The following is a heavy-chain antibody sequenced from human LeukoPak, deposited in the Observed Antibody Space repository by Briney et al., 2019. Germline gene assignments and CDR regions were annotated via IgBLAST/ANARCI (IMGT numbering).Heavy chain of an antibody. D-gene: IGHD4-17*01. CDR2: IYYSGSA. V-gene: IGHV4-30-4*01. CDR3: ARVDYGDYSKTYYFDY. CDR1: GGSISSGDYY. J-gene: IGHJ4*02. Sequence: SETLSLTCTVSGGSISSGDYYWSWIRQPPGKGLEWIGYIYYSGSAYYNPSLKSRVTISVDTSKNQFSLKLSSVTAADTAVYYCARVDYGDYSKTYYFDYWGQGTLVTVSS.